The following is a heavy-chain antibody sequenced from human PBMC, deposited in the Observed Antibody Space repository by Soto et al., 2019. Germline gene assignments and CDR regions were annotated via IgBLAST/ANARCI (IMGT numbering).Heavy chain of an antibody. J-gene: IGHJ6*02. CDR2: IWYDGSNK. CDR1: GFTFSSYG. V-gene: IGHV3-33*01. Sequence: QVQLVESGGGVVQPGRSLRLSCAASGFTFSSYGMHWVRQAPGKGLEWVAVIWYDGSNKYYADSVKGRFTISRDNSKNTXXLQMNSLRAEDTAVYYCARETDTAMDPYYYYGMDVWGQGTTVTVSS. CDR3: ARETDTAMDPYYYYGMDV. D-gene: IGHD5-18*01.